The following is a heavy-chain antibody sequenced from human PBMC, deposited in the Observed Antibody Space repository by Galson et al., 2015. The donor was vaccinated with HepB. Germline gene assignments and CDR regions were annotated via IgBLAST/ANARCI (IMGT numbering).Heavy chain of an antibody. V-gene: IGHV1-18*04. D-gene: IGHD3-3*01. CDR1: GYTFTSYG. J-gene: IGHJ6*02. Sequence: AEVKKPGASVKVSCKASGYTFTSYGISWVRQAPGQGLEWMGWISAYNGNTNYAQKLQGRVTMTTDTSTSTAYMELRSLRSDDTAVYYCAREPGIGVVTLDYYYGMDVWGQGTTVTVSS. CDR3: AREPGIGVVTLDYYYGMDV. CDR2: ISAYNGNT.